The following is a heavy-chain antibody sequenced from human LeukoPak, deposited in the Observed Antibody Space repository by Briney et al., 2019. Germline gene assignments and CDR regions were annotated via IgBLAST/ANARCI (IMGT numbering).Heavy chain of an antibody. CDR3: ARDRIGSGWPRPFYFEF. CDR1: RYTFTRYY. V-gene: IGHV1-2*04. CDR2: IHTNTGAT. J-gene: IGHJ4*02. Sequence: ASVNVSCKPFRYTFTRYYLHSVRQAPGQVFEGRGWIHTNTGATVYQQNFPAWLTMSTATATSTAYMELSRLRSDDTAVYYCARDRIGSGWPRPFYFEFWGQGTLVTVSS. D-gene: IGHD6-19*01.